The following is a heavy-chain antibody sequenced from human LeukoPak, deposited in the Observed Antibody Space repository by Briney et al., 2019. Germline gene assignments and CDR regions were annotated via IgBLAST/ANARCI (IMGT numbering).Heavy chain of an antibody. J-gene: IGHJ6*02. D-gene: IGHD2-15*01. CDR1: GYTFTSYY. V-gene: IGHV1-46*01. CDR3: ARASSWSRPYYYGMDV. CDR2: INPSGGST. Sequence: ASVKVSCKASGYTFTSYYMHWVRQAPGQGLEWMGIINPSGGSTSYAQKFQGRVTMTRDTSTSTVYMELSSLRSEDTAVYYCARASSWSRPYYYGMDVWGQGTTVTVSS.